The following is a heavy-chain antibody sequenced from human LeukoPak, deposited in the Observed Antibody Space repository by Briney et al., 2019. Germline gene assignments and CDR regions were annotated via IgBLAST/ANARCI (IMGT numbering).Heavy chain of an antibody. CDR3: ARGRSNYYGMDV. CDR1: DGSINNYY. D-gene: IGHD1-26*01. V-gene: IGHV4-59*01. Sequence: SETLSLTCSVSDGSINNYYWNWIRRPPGKGLEWIGYIYYNGNTNYSPSLKSRVTMSVDTSKNLFSLKVSSVTAADTAVYYCARGRSNYYGMDVWGQGTTVTVSS. J-gene: IGHJ6*02. CDR2: IYYNGNT.